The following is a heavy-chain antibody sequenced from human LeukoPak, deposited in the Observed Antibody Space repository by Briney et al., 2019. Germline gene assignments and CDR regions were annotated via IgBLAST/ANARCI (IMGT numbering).Heavy chain of an antibody. CDR2: ISSSSSYI. Sequence: GGSLRLSCATSGLTFTNAWMSWFRQAPGKGLEWVSSISSSSSYIYYADSVKGRFTISRDNAKNSLYLQMNSLRAEDTAVYYCARSWDYYYMDVWGKGTTVTVSS. CDR3: ARSWDYYYMDV. CDR1: GLTFTNAW. V-gene: IGHV3-21*01. J-gene: IGHJ6*03.